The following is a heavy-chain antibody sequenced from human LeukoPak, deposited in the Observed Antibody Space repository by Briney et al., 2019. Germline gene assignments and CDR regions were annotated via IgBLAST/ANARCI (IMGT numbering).Heavy chain of an antibody. V-gene: IGHV4-4*07. D-gene: IGHD3-10*01. J-gene: IGHJ4*02. Sequence: SETLSLTCTVSGGSISSYYWSWIRQPAGKGLEWIGRIYTSGSTNYNPSLKSRVTMSVDTSKNQFSLKLSSVTAADTAVYYCARSIRSSITMVRGVYYFDYWGQGTLVTVSS. CDR3: ARSIRSSITMVRGVYYFDY. CDR2: IYTSGST. CDR1: GGSISSYY.